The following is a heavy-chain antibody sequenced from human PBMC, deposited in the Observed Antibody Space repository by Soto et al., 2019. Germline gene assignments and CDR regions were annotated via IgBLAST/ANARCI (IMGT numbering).Heavy chain of an antibody. D-gene: IGHD6-13*01. J-gene: IGHJ1*01. CDR1: GFPFIRYS. Sequence: GGSLRLSCAVSGFPFIRYSMNWVRQAPGKGLEWIAYISGTGSSIKYADSVKGRFTISRDNAKNFLYLQMISLRVEDTAVYYCARDVRAAGIKYLQHWGQGTLVTVSS. V-gene: IGHV3-48*01. CDR2: ISGTGSSI. CDR3: ARDVRAAGIKYLQH.